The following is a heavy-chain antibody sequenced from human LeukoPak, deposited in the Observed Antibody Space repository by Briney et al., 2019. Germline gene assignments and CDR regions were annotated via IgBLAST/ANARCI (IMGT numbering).Heavy chain of an antibody. Sequence: ASVKVSCKASGYTFTSYAMHWVRQAPGQRLEWMGWINAGNGNTKYSQEFQGRVTITRDTSASTAYMELSSLRSEDMAVYYCARGLRWLAIHYYMDVWGKGTTVTVSS. CDR3: ARGLRWLAIHYYMDV. CDR1: GYTFTSYA. J-gene: IGHJ6*03. V-gene: IGHV1-3*03. D-gene: IGHD4-23*01. CDR2: INAGNGNT.